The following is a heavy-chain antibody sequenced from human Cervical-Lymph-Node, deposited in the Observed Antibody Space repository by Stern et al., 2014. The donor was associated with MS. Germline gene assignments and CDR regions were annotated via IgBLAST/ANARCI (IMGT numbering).Heavy chain of an antibody. V-gene: IGHV1-69*06. Sequence: MQLVESGAEVKKPGSSVKVSCKASGGISWVRQAPGQGLEWMGGFIPFVGKSNYAQKFQGRVTITADTATNTAYLELNSLRVDDTAVYYCTRGGGDNWFDPWGQGTLVTVSS. CDR3: TRGGGDNWFDP. D-gene: IGHD3-16*01. CDR2: FIPFVGKS. J-gene: IGHJ5*02. CDR1: GG.